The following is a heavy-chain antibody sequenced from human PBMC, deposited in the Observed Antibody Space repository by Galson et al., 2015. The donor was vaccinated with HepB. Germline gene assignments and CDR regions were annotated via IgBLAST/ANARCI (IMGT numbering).Heavy chain of an antibody. V-gene: IGHV3-21*01. J-gene: IGHJ3*02. D-gene: IGHD6-6*01. CDR2: ISSSSSYI. CDR3: ARLGGLAARPTDDAFDI. Sequence: SLRLSCAASGFTFSSYGMNWVRQAPGKGLEWVSSISSSSSYIYYADSVKGRFTISRDNAKNSLYLQMNSLRAEDTAVYYCARLGGLAARPTDDAFDIWGQGTMVTVSS. CDR1: GFTFSSYG.